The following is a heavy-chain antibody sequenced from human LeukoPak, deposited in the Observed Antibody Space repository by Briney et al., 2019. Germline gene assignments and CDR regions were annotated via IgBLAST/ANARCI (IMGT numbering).Heavy chain of an antibody. CDR3: ARSRFDHYYYGMDV. CDR2: IIPILGIA. Sequence: SVKVSCKASGGTFSSYAISWVRQAPGQGLEWMGRIIPILGIANYAQKFQGRVTITADKSTSTAYMELSSLRSEDTAVYYCARSRFDHYYYGMDVWGQETTVTVSS. CDR1: GGTFSSYA. D-gene: IGHD2-2*01. V-gene: IGHV1-69*04. J-gene: IGHJ6*02.